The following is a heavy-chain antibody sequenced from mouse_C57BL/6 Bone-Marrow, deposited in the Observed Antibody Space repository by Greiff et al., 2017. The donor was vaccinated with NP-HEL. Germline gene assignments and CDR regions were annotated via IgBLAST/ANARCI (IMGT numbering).Heavy chain of an antibody. J-gene: IGHJ3*01. V-gene: IGHV1-74*01. D-gene: IGHD2-1*01. CDR1: GYTFTSYW. CDR3: AQIYYGNSWFAY. Sequence: QVQLKQPGAELVKPGASVKVSCKASGYTFTSYWMHWVKQRPGQGLEWIGRIHPSDSDTNYNQKFKGKATLTVDKSSSTAYMQLSSLTSEDSAVYYCAQIYYGNSWFAYWGQGTLVTVSA. CDR2: IHPSDSDT.